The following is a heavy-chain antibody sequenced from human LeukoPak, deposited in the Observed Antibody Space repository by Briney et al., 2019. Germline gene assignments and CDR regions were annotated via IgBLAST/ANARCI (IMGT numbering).Heavy chain of an antibody. V-gene: IGHV1-8*01. Sequence: ASVKVSCKASGYTFTSYDINRVRQATGQGLEWMGWMNPNSGNTGYAQKFQGRVTMTRNTSISTAYMELSSLRSEDTAVYYCARGDRYYYVDYWAREPWSPSPQ. J-gene: IGHJ4*02. CDR1: GYTFTSYD. CDR3: ARGDRYYYVDY. CDR2: MNPNSGNT. D-gene: IGHD3-10*01.